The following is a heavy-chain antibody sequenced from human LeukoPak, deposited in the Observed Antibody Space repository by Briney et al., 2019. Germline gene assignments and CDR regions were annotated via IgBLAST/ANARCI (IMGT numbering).Heavy chain of an antibody. D-gene: IGHD2-2*01. J-gene: IGHJ3*02. Sequence: SETLSLTCTVSGGSISSYYWSWIRQPPGKGLEWIGYIYYSGSTNYNPSLKSRVTISVDTSKNQFSLKLSSVTAADTAVYYRAREQHSSIGAFDIWGQGTMVTVSS. CDR2: IYYSGST. CDR1: GGSISSYY. V-gene: IGHV4-59*01. CDR3: AREQHSSIGAFDI.